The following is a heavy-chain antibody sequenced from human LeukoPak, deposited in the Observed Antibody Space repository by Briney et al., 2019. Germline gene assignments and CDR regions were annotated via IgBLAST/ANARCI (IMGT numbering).Heavy chain of an antibody. D-gene: IGHD3-22*01. CDR2: INHSGST. V-gene: IGHV4-34*01. CDR3: ARGYLVGYYDSSGYYYYFDY. J-gene: IGHJ4*02. Sequence: SETLSLTCAVYGGSFSGYYWSWIRQPPGKGLKWIGEINHSGSTNYNPSLKSRVTISVDTSKNQFSLKLSSVTAADTAVYYCARGYLVGYYDSSGYYYYFDYWGQGTLVTVSS. CDR1: GGSFSGYY.